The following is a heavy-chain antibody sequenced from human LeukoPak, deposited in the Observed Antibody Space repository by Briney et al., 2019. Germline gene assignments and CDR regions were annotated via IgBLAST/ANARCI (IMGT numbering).Heavy chain of an antibody. J-gene: IGHJ4*02. CDR3: ARARMKGFDY. V-gene: IGHV3-21*01. CDR2: ISSSSSYI. Sequence: PGRSLRLSCAASGFTFDDYAMHWVRQAPGKGLEWVSSISSSSSYIYYADSVKGRFTISRDNAKNSLYLQMNSLRAEDTAVYYCARARMKGFDYWGQGTLVTVSS. CDR1: GFTFDDYA.